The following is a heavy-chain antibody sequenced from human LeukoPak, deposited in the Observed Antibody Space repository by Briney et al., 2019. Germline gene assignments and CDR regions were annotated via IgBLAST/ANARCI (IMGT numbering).Heavy chain of an antibody. D-gene: IGHD6-13*01. CDR2: IWYDAINK. J-gene: IGHJ4*02. V-gene: IGHV3-33*06. CDR3: AKDLAAAGSYFDY. Sequence: IWYDAINKYYAASVKGRFTISRDNSKNTLYLRMNSLRAEDTAVYYCAKDLAAAGSYFDYWGQGTLVTVSS.